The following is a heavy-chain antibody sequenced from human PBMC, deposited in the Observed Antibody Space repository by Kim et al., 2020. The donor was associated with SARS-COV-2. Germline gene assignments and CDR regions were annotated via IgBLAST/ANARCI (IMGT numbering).Heavy chain of an antibody. D-gene: IGHD5-18*01. Sequence: SETLSITCTVSGGSISSSSYYWGWIRQPPGKGLEWIGSIYYSGSTYYNPSLKSRVTISVDTSKNQFSLKLSSVTAADTAVYYCARATQLDAFDIWGQGT. CDR3: ARATQLDAFDI. J-gene: IGHJ3*02. CDR2: IYYSGST. CDR1: GGSISSSSYY. V-gene: IGHV4-39*07.